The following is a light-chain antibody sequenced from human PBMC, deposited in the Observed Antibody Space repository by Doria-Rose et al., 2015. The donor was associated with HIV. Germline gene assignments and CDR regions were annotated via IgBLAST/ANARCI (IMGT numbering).Light chain of an antibody. CDR1: QSVSAKS. V-gene: IGKV3-20*01. CDR3: HQYASSRT. Sequence: EIVLTQSPGTLSLSPGARATLSCRASQSVSAKSLAWYQQRPGQSPRLLIYGASSRATDIPDRFSGSGSGTDFTLTISRLEPEDFAVYYCHQYASSRTFGQGTKVEIK. CDR2: GAS. J-gene: IGKJ1*01.